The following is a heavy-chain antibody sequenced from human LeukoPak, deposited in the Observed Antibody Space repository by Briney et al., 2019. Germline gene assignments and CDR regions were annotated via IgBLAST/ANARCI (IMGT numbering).Heavy chain of an antibody. CDR3: AREGGSGSYSSYFDY. D-gene: IGHD1-26*01. J-gene: IGHJ4*02. CDR2: ISYDGSNK. V-gene: IGHV3-30-3*01. CDR1: GFTFSSYA. Sequence: GRSLRLSCPASGFTFSSYAMHWVRQAPGKGLEWVAVISYDGSNKYYADSVKGRFTISRDNSKNTLYLQMNSLRAEDTAVYYCAREGGSGSYSSYFDYWGQGTLVTVSS.